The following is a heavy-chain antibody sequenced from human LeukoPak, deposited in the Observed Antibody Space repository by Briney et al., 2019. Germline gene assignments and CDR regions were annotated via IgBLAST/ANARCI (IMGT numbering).Heavy chain of an antibody. Sequence: GGSLRLSCAASGFTFSSYWMHWVRQAPGKGLVWVSRINSDGSITSYADSVKGRFTISRDNAKNTLYLQMNSLRAEDTAVYYCARDPTRQGVIRYYFDYWGQGTLVTVSS. CDR2: INSDGSIT. CDR3: ARDPTRQGVIRYYFDY. CDR1: GFTFSSYW. D-gene: IGHD3-10*01. J-gene: IGHJ4*02. V-gene: IGHV3-74*01.